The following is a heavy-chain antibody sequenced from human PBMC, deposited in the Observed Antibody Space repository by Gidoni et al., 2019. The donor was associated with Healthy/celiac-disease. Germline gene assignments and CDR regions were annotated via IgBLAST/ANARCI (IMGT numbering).Heavy chain of an antibody. D-gene: IGHD3-10*01. Sequence: QVQLVQSGAEVKKPGSSVKVSCQASGGTLSSYAISCVRQAPGQGLEWMGGIIPIFVTTNYAQKFQGRVAITADEATITAYMELSSLRSEDTAVYYCARDKVGDFYGSGTYRYFDYWGQGTLVTVSS. CDR1: GGTLSSYA. CDR2: IIPIFVTT. J-gene: IGHJ4*02. V-gene: IGHV1-69*01. CDR3: ARDKVGDFYGSGTYRYFDY.